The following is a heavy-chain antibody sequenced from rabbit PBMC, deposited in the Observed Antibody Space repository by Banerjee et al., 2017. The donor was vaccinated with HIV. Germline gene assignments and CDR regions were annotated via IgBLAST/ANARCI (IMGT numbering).Heavy chain of an antibody. J-gene: IGHJ3*01. D-gene: IGHD4-1*01. CDR2: LYAGSSGST. CDR1: GFSFSSGYD. CDR3: ARDLDGVIGWNFGW. Sequence: QEQLVEFGGGLVTPGASLTLTCTASGFSFSSGYDMCWVRQAPGNGLEWIACLYAGSSGSTYYASWAKGRFTISKTSSTTVTLQVTSLTAADTATYFCARDLDGVIGWNFGWWGQGTLVTVS. V-gene: IGHV1S45*01.